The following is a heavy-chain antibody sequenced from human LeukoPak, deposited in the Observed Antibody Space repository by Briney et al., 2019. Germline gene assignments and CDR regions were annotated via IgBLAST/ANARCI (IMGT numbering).Heavy chain of an antibody. D-gene: IGHD3-3*01. J-gene: IGHJ5*02. Sequence: SETLSLTCAVYGGSFSGYYWSWIRQPAGKGLEWIGRIYTSGSTNYNPSLKSRVTMSVDTSKNQFSLKLSSVTAADTAVYYCARVVTIFGVVTSDNWFDPWGQGTLVTVSS. CDR2: IYTSGST. CDR1: GGSFSGYY. V-gene: IGHV4-59*10. CDR3: ARVVTIFGVVTSDNWFDP.